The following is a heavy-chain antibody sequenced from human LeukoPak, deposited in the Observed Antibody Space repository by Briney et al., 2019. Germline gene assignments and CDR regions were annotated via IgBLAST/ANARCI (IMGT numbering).Heavy chain of an antibody. D-gene: IGHD3-16*01. CDR2: ISSSSNTK. CDR3: ARVRGGRSWYYYGMDV. CDR1: GFTFSSYS. Sequence: GGSLRLSCAASGFTFSSYSMSWVRQAPGKGLEWVSFISSSSNTKYNADSVKGQFTISRDNSKDRLYLQMNSLRPEDTAMYYCARVRGGRSWYYYGMDVWGRGTTVTVSS. V-gene: IGHV3-48*01. J-gene: IGHJ6*02.